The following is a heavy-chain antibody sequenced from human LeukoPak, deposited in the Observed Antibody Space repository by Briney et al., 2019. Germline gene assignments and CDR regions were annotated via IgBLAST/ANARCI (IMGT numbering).Heavy chain of an antibody. Sequence: SETLSLTCAVYGGSFSGYYWSWIRPPPGKGLEWIGEINHSGSTNYNPSLKSRVTISVDTSKNQFSLKLSSVTAADTAVYYCASGRAAAGVSGADYWGQGTLVTVSS. D-gene: IGHD6-13*01. CDR1: GGSFSGYY. J-gene: IGHJ4*02. CDR2: INHSGST. V-gene: IGHV4-34*01. CDR3: ASGRAAAGVSGADY.